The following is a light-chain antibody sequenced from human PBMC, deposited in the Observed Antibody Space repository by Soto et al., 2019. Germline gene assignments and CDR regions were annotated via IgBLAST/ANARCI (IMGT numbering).Light chain of an antibody. CDR1: QRVSNF. J-gene: IGKJ5*01. CDR3: QQRSNWIT. Sequence: EIVLTHSPATLSLSPGERATLSCRASQRVSNFLAWYQHKPGQAPRLLIYDASTRATGIPARFSGSGSGTDFTLTISSLEPEDFAVYYCQQRSNWITFGQGTRLEIK. V-gene: IGKV3-11*01. CDR2: DAS.